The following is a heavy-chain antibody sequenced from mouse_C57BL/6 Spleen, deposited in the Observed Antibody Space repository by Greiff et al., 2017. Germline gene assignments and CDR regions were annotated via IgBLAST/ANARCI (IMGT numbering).Heavy chain of an antibody. D-gene: IGHD2-1*01. J-gene: IGHJ2*01. Sequence: QVQLKQSGAELMKPGASVKLSCKATGYTFTGYWIEWVKQRPGHGLEWIGEILPGSGCTNYNEKFKGKATFTADTSSNTAYMQLSSLTTEDSAIYYCARAIYYGIYYFDYWGQGTTLTVSS. V-gene: IGHV1-9*01. CDR3: ARAIYYGIYYFDY. CDR1: GYTFTGYW. CDR2: ILPGSGCT.